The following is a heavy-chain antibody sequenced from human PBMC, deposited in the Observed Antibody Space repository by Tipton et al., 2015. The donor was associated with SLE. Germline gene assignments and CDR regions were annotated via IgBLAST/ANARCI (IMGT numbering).Heavy chain of an antibody. J-gene: IGHJ4*02. CDR3: ARGYETYYDVLTGYYKEDYFDY. CDR1: GYTFGTYG. CDR2: IIPILDTA. Sequence: QSGAEVKKPGASVKVSCKASGYTFGTYGISWVRQAPGQGLEWMGRIIPILDTAKYAQKFQDRVTITADESTTTAYMELSSLRSADTAMYYCARGYETYYDVLTGYYKEDYFDYWGPGTLVTVSS. D-gene: IGHD3-9*01. V-gene: IGHV1-69*11.